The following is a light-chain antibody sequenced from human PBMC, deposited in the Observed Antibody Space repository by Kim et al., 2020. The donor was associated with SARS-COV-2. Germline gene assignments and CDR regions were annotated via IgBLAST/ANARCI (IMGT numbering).Light chain of an antibody. Sequence: DIQMTQSPSILSASVGNTVTITCRASQTISTWLAWYQQKPGTAPNHLIYKASNLRSGVPSRFSASGSGTEFTLTINSLQPDDFATYYCQQYSSDFYTFGQGTKLDI. V-gene: IGKV1-5*03. CDR2: KAS. CDR3: QQYSSDFYT. J-gene: IGKJ2*01. CDR1: QTISTW.